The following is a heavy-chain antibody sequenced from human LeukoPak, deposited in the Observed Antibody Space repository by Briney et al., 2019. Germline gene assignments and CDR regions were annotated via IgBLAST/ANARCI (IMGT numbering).Heavy chain of an antibody. V-gene: IGHV1-8*01. D-gene: IGHD2-2*01. CDR1: GYTFTSYD. CDR3: ARDCSSTSCYVYYIDV. Sequence: GASVKVSCKASGYTFTSYDINWVRQATGQGLEWMGWMNPNSGNTGYAQKFQGRVTMTRNTSISTAYMELSSLRSEDTAVYYCARDCSSTSCYVYYIDVWGKGTTVTVSS. J-gene: IGHJ6*03. CDR2: MNPNSGNT.